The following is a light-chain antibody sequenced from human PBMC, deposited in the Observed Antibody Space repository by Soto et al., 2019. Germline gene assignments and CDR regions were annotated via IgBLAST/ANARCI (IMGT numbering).Light chain of an antibody. CDR1: QGISSR. CDR3: QQADSFPLT. CDR2: AAS. J-gene: IGKJ4*01. V-gene: IGKV1-12*01. Sequence: DIQMTQSPSSVSASVGDRVTITCRASQGISSRLAWYQQKPGKAPNLLIYAASRLQSGVPSRFSGPGSGTDFTLTISSLQPEDVAIYECQQADSFPLTFGGGTKVEVK.